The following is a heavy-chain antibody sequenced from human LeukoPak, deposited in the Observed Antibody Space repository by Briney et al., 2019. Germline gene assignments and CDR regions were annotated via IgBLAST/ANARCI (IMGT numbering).Heavy chain of an antibody. CDR3: AAHYYDSSGYYPSDY. Sequence: GGSLRLSCAASGFTFSSYSMNWVRQAPGKGLEWVSSISSSSSYIYYADSAKGRFTISRDNAKNSLYLQMNSLRAEDTAVYYCAAHYYDSSGYYPSDYWGQGTLVTVSS. CDR2: ISSSSSYI. V-gene: IGHV3-21*01. D-gene: IGHD3-22*01. CDR1: GFTFSSYS. J-gene: IGHJ4*02.